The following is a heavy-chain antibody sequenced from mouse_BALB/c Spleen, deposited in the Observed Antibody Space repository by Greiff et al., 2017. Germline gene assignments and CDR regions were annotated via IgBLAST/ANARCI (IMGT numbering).Heavy chain of an antibody. Sequence: QVQLQQSGAELMKPGASVKISCKATGYTFSSYWIEWVKQRPGHGLEWIGEILPGSGSTNYNEKFKGKATFTADTSSNTAYMQLSSLTSEDSAVYYCARVGYGHYYAMDDWGQGTSVTVSS. J-gene: IGHJ4*01. CDR2: ILPGSGST. CDR3: ARVGYGHYYAMDD. CDR1: GYTFSSYW. D-gene: IGHD1-2*01. V-gene: IGHV1-9*01.